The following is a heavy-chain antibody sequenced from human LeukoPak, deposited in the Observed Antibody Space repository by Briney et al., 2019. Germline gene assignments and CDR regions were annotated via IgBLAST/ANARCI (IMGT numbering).Heavy chain of an antibody. J-gene: IGHJ3*02. CDR3: ARGERRDAFDI. D-gene: IGHD1-1*01. CDR1: GFTFSNCN. V-gene: IGHV3-21*01. CDR2: INYDSTYI. Sequence: GGSLRLSCAASGFTFSNCNMNWVRQAPGKGLEWVSSINYDSTYIYYADSLKGRFTISRDNAKNSLYLQMNSLRAEDTAVYYCARGERRDAFDIWGQGTMVTVSS.